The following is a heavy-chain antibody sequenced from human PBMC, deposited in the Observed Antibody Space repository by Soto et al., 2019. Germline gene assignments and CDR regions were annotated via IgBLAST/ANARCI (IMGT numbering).Heavy chain of an antibody. CDR3: ARGPPLLW. J-gene: IGHJ4*02. V-gene: IGHV4-30-2*01. CDR1: GGSISSGGYS. CDR2: IYHSGST. D-gene: IGHD2-21*01. Sequence: SETLSLTCAVSGGSISSGGYSWSWIRQPPGKGLECIGYIYHSGSTYYNPSLKSRVTISVDRSKNQFSLKLSSVTAADTAVYYCARGPPLLWWSKGTLVT.